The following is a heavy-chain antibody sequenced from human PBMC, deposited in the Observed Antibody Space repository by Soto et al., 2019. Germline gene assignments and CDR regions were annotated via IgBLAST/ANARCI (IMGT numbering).Heavy chain of an antibody. CDR2: INAGNGNT. D-gene: IGHD2-2*01. J-gene: IGHJ6*02. Sequence: GASVKVSCKASGYTFTSYAMHWVRQAPGQRLEWMGWINAGNGNTKYSQKFQGRVTITRDTSASTAYMELSSLRSEDTAVYYCAITHCSSTSCYEAAPYYYYGMDVWGQGTTVTVSS. CDR1: GYTFTSYA. V-gene: IGHV1-3*01. CDR3: AITHCSSTSCYEAAPYYYYGMDV.